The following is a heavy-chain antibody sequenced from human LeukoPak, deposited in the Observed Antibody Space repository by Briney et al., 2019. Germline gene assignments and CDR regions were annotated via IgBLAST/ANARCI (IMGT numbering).Heavy chain of an antibody. CDR3: ASLGGLGSWNFGY. CDR1: GGSISSYY. CDR2: IYYSGST. D-gene: IGHD3-10*01. V-gene: IGHV4-59*01. Sequence: SETLSLTCTVSGGSISSYYWSWIRQPPGKGLEWIGYIYYSGSTNYNPSLKSRVTISLDTSKNQFSLKLSSVTAADAAVYYCASLGGLGSWNFGYWGQGTLVTVPS. J-gene: IGHJ4*02.